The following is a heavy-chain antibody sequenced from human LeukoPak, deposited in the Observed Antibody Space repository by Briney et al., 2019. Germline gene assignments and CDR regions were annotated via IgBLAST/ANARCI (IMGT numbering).Heavy chain of an antibody. D-gene: IGHD3-16*01. CDR1: GGSISSSSYY. V-gene: IGHV4-39*01. CDR2: IYYSGST. Sequence: SETLSLTCTVSGGSISSSSYYWGWIRQPPGKGLEWIGSIYYSGSTYYNPSLKSRVTISVDTSKNQFSLKLSSVTAADTAVYYCARQIRDYVWGSPGYFDLWGRGTLVTASS. J-gene: IGHJ2*01. CDR3: ARQIRDYVWGSPGYFDL.